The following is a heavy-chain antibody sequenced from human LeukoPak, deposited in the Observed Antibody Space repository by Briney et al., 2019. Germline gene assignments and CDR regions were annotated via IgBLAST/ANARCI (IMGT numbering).Heavy chain of an antibody. CDR1: GLTFSSSW. Sequence: GGSLRLSCAVSGLTFSSSWMDWVRQAPGKGLEWVASINPDGNKKYSADSVKGRFTISRDNAENSLYLQMNSLSVEDTAFYYCARDLAYSRLDYWGQGMLVTVSS. J-gene: IGHJ4*02. V-gene: IGHV3-7*01. D-gene: IGHD5-18*01. CDR2: INPDGNKK. CDR3: ARDLAYSRLDY.